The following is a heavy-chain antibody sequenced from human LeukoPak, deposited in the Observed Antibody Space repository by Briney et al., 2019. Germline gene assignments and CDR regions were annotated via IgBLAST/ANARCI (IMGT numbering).Heavy chain of an antibody. CDR2: INADDGNT. D-gene: IGHD2-2*01. V-gene: IGHV1-3*01. J-gene: IGHJ5*02. CDR3: ARGIVVQPSANWFDP. CDR1: GYTFTTYA. Sequence: ASVNVSCKTSGYTFTTYAIHWVRQAPGQRLEWMGLINADDGNTRYSQRFQGRVTITRDTSANTAYMELSSLRFEDTAVYYCARGIVVQPSANWFDPWGQGTPVTVSS.